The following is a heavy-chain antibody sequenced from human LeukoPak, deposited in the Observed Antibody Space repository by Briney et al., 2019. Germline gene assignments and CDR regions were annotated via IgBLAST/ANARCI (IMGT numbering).Heavy chain of an antibody. D-gene: IGHD2-2*01. CDR1: GGSSSSSRYY. V-gene: IGHV4-39*01. Sequence: RPSETLSLTCTVSGGSSSSSRYYWGRIPQPPGKGLEWIGSIYYSGINYYNPSLKSRVTISVDTSKNQFSLKLSSVTAADTAVYYCARHQYQLLWLSLFDPWGQGTLVTVPS. CDR2: IYYSGIN. CDR3: ARHQYQLLWLSLFDP. J-gene: IGHJ5*02.